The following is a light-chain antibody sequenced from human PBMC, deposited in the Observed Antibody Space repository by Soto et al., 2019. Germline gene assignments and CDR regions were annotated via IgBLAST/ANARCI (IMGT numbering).Light chain of an antibody. CDR1: SSNIGSND. Sequence: QSVLTQPPSVSAAPGQKVTISCSGNSSNIGSNDVSWYQQLPGKAPKLLIYENSQRPSGIPDRFSGSKSGTSATLGITGLQAEDEADYYCQSYDSSLSGYVFGTGTKVTVL. J-gene: IGLJ1*01. CDR3: QSYDSSLSGYV. V-gene: IGLV1-51*02. CDR2: ENS.